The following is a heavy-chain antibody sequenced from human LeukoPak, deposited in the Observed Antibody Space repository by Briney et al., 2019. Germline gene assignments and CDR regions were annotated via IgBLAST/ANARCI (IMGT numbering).Heavy chain of an antibody. D-gene: IGHD6-13*01. Sequence: GESLKISCKGSGYSFTSYWIGWVRQMPGKGLEWMGIIYPGDSDTRYSPSFQGQVTISADKSISTAYLQWSSLKASDTAIYYCARRGYSAPPSPNYGMDVWGQGTTVTVSS. V-gene: IGHV5-51*01. CDR1: GYSFTSYW. J-gene: IGHJ6*02. CDR3: ARRGYSAPPSPNYGMDV. CDR2: IYPGDSDT.